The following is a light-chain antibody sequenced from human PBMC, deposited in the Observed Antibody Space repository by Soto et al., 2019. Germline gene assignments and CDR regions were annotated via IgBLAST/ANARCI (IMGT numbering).Light chain of an antibody. CDR1: SSNIGSNT. Sequence: QSVLTQPPSASGTPGQRVTISCSGSSSNIGSNTVNWYQQLPGTAPKLLIYSNNQRPSGVPDRFSGSKSGTSASLAISGLQSEDEADYYCAAWDDILTGCVFGGGTQLTVL. J-gene: IGLJ2*01. CDR2: SNN. V-gene: IGLV1-44*01. CDR3: AAWDDILTGCV.